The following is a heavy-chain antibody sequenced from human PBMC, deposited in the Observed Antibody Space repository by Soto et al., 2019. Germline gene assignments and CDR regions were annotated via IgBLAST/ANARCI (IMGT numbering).Heavy chain of an antibody. CDR3: ATRITVFGLLIPPFDP. CDR1: GWSVNGYF. V-gene: IGHV4-34*01. CDR2: IHHTGRT. D-gene: IGHD3-3*01. J-gene: IGHJ5*02. Sequence: PSEYLFISWDVLGWSVNGYFWNWIRQSPGKGLGWIGEIHHTGRTHYTPSLKSRVPMSVDTSKNQFSLRLSSVTAADTAIYYCATRITVFGLLIPPFDPWGQGTQVTVSS.